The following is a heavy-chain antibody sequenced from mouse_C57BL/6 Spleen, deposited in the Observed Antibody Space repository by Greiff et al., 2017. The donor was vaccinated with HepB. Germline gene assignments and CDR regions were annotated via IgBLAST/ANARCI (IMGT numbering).Heavy chain of an antibody. V-gene: IGHV10-3*01. Sequence: EVKLMESGGGLVQPKGSLKLSCAASGFTFNTYAMHWVRQAPGKGLEWVARIRSKSRNYATYYADSVKDRFTISRDDSQSMLYLQMNNLKTEDTAMYYCVRDGDCLDYWGQGTTLTVSS. CDR2: IRSKSRNYAT. D-gene: IGHD3-3*01. J-gene: IGHJ2*01. CDR3: VRDGDCLDY. CDR1: GFTFNTYA.